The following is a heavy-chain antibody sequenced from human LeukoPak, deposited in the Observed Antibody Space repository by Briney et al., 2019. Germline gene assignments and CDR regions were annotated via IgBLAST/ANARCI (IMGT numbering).Heavy chain of an antibody. D-gene: IGHD3-10*01. CDR1: GFSLSSYA. V-gene: IGHV3-23*01. Sequence: GGSLRLSCAASGFSLSSYAMSWVRQAPGKGLEWVSAISSTDAGTYHADSVKGRFTISRDNSKNTLYLQMNSLRAEDTAVYYCARDPYGSGSYYNFDYWGQGTLVTVSS. CDR2: ISSTDAGT. CDR3: ARDPYGSGSYYNFDY. J-gene: IGHJ4*02.